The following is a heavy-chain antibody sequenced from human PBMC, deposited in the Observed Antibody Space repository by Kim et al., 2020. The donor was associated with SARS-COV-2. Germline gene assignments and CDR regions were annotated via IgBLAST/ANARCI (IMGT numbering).Heavy chain of an antibody. CDR3: VYGYCSTTNCYAFDY. Sequence: SVKVSCKASGGTFSSYAISWVRQAPGQGLEWMGRIIPILDIANYAQKFQGRVTITADKSTSTAYMELSSLRSEDTAVYYCVYGYCSTTNCYAFDYWGQGTLVTVSS. J-gene: IGHJ4*02. CDR2: IIPILDIA. V-gene: IGHV1-69*04. D-gene: IGHD2-2*01. CDR1: GGTFSSYA.